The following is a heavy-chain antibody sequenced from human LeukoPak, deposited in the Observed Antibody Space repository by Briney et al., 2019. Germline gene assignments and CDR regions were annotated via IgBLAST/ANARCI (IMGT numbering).Heavy chain of an antibody. CDR2: IYHSGST. D-gene: IGHD6-13*01. CDR1: GYSISSGYY. J-gene: IGHJ4*02. CDR3: XXGXQQLGLY. V-gene: IGHV4-38-2*01. Sequence: CXVSGYSISSGYYWGWIRPPPGKGLEWIGSIYHSGSTYYNPSLKSRVTISVDTSKNQFSLKMSSVTDADTAVYYXXXGXQQLGLYWGQGTLVTVSS.